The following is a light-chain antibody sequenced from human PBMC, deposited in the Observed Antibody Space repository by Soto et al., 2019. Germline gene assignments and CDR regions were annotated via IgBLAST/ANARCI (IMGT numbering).Light chain of an antibody. CDR1: QSVSSF. V-gene: IGKV3-11*01. CDR2: DAS. CDR3: QQRSNWPPIT. Sequence: EIVLAQSPGTLSLSPGERATLSCRASQSVSSFSLAWYQQKPGQAPRLLIYDASNRATGIPARFSGSGSGTDFTLTISSLEPEDFAVYYCQQRSNWPPITFGQGTRLEI. J-gene: IGKJ5*01.